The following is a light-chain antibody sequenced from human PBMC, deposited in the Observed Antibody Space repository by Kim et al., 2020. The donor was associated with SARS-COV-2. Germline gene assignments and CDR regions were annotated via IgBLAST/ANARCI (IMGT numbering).Light chain of an antibody. J-gene: IGLJ1*01. CDR2: EVS. CDR3: SSYAGSNSYV. CDR1: SRAVGGYNY. Sequence: GQSLPISCTGTSRAVGGYNYVSWYQQHPGKAPKLMIYEVSKRPSGVPDRFSGSKSGNTASLTVSGLQAEDEADYYCSSYAGSNSYVFGTGTKVTVL. V-gene: IGLV2-8*01.